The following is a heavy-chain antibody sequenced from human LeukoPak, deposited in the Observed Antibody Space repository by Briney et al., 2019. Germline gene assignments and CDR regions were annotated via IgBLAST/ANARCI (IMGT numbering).Heavy chain of an antibody. J-gene: IGHJ5*02. CDR3: TRNPEMQYWFDH. CDR1: GFTFRAHS. D-gene: IGHD2/OR15-2a*01. Sequence: TGGSLRFSCAASGFTFRAHSMHWVRQAPGKGREWGAFTSYYGSKKYHRDSVKCRFTISRDNSTNTLYLQMSTLRAEDTAVYYCTRNPEMQYWFDHWGQGTLVTVSS. V-gene: IGHV3-30-3*01. CDR2: TSYYGSKK.